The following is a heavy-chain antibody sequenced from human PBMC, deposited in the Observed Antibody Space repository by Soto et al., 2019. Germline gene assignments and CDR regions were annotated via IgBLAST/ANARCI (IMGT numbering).Heavy chain of an antibody. D-gene: IGHD2-15*01. CDR2: IKQDGSEK. CDR1: GFTFSSYW. V-gene: IGHV3-7*01. J-gene: IGHJ6*02. Sequence: GGSLRLSCAASGFTFSSYWMSWVRQAPGKGLEWVANIKQDGSEKYYVDSVKGRFTISRDNAKNSLYLQMNSLRAEDTAVYYCARDLVVVAATHTDYYYYGMDVWGQGTTVTVSS. CDR3: ARDLVVVAATHTDYYYYGMDV.